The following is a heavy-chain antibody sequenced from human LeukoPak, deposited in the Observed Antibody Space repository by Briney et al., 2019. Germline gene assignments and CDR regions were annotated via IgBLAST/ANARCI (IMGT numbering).Heavy chain of an antibody. D-gene: IGHD3-16*01. CDR1: VFTFFTYG. V-gene: IGHV3-30*18. Sequence: GGSLRLSSVLSVFTFFTYGMHGVRQAPCKGLEWVALISHDGSNKYYADSVKGGFTLSRENSKNTLYLHMNSLRGVDMAVYYCAKVPVSSYGGSYYFDYWGQGTLVTVS. CDR2: ISHDGSNK. J-gene: IGHJ4*02. CDR3: AKVPVSSYGGSYYFDY.